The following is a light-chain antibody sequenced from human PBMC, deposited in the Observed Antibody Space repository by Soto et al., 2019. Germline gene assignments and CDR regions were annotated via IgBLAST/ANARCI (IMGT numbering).Light chain of an antibody. CDR1: SSDIGSNNY. J-gene: IGLJ3*02. CDR2: EVS. Sequence: QSVLTQPASVSGSPGQSITISCTGTSSDIGSNNYVSWFQQRPGKAPTLIIYEVSNRPSGGSNHFSGSKSGNTASLTISGLLPEDEAEYYCSSYTTTTRLFGGGTKLTVL. CDR3: SSYTTTTRL. V-gene: IGLV2-14*01.